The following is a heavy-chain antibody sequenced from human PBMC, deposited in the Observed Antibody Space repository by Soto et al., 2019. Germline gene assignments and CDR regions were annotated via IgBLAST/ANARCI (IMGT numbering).Heavy chain of an antibody. CDR2: IRSKAYGGTT. Sequence: PGGSLRLSCTASGFTFGDYAMSWFRQAPGKGLEWVGCIRSKAYGGTTEYAASVKGRFTISRDDSKSIAYLQMNSLKTEDTAVYYCTSYAYSSSWYTYYGMDVWGQGTTVTV. D-gene: IGHD6-13*01. CDR1: GFTFGDYA. V-gene: IGHV3-49*03. CDR3: TSYAYSSSWYTYYGMDV. J-gene: IGHJ6*02.